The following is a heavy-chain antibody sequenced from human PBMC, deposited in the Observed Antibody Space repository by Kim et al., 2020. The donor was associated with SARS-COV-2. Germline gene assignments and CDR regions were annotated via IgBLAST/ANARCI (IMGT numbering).Heavy chain of an antibody. Sequence: GGSVSYPDSVKGRFTISRDNAKNSLYLQMNSLRADDTAVYYCARIYDGGDYWGQGTLVTVSS. J-gene: IGHJ4*02. D-gene: IGHD5-12*01. CDR3: ARIYDGGDY. CDR2: GGSV. V-gene: IGHV3-11*01.